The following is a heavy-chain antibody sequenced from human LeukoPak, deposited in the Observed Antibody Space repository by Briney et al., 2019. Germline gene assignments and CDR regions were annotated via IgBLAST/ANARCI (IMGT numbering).Heavy chain of an antibody. J-gene: IGHJ4*02. CDR2: ISSSSSTI. CDR1: GFTFSSYS. D-gene: IGHD4-17*01. V-gene: IGHV3-48*04. CDR3: VRGSYGAYDY. Sequence: GGSLRLSRAASGFTFSSYSMNWVRQAPGKGLEWVSYISSSSSTIYYADAVHGRFTVSRDNAKYSLYLQMNSLRAEDTAVYYCVRGSYGAYDYWGQGSLVTVSS.